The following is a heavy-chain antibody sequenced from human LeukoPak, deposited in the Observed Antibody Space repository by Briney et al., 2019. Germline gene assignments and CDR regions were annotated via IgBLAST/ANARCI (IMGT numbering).Heavy chain of an antibody. Sequence: GGSLRLSCAASGFTFSSYGMHWVRQAPGKGLEWVAVISDDGSNKYYADFVKGRFTISRDNSKNTLYLQLNSLKAEDTAVYYCAKPPLLETVSTMYWGQGTLVTVSS. V-gene: IGHV3-30*18. CDR2: ISDDGSNK. D-gene: IGHD5/OR15-5a*01. J-gene: IGHJ4*02. CDR1: GFTFSSYG. CDR3: AKPPLLETVSTMY.